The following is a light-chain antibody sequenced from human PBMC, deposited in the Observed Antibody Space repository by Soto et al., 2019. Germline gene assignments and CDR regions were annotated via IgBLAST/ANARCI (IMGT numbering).Light chain of an antibody. Sequence: DIPMTQSPYSLFAAVGDRVTIACRASQNINTYLNWYQQKPGKAPKLLIFDAASLQSGVPSRFSGGGSRTDFTLTITSLQPEDFATYYCQQTSSAPFTFGPGTKVDIK. CDR2: DAA. J-gene: IGKJ3*01. CDR3: QQTSSAPFT. V-gene: IGKV1-39*01. CDR1: QNINTY.